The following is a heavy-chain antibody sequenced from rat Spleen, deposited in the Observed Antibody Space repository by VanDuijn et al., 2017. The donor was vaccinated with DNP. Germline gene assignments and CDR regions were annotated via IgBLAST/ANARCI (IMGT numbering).Heavy chain of an antibody. CDR3: ARWGDYFDY. CDR1: GYSITSCC. CDR2: ISYSGRT. V-gene: IGHV3-1*01. J-gene: IGHJ2*01. Sequence: EVQLQESGPGLVEPSQSLSLTCSVTGYSITSCCRWTWIRKFPGNKMEYIGHISYSGRTTYNPSLKRQISITRDTSKNQFFLQLHSVTTEDTATYYCARWGDYFDYWGQGVMVTVSS.